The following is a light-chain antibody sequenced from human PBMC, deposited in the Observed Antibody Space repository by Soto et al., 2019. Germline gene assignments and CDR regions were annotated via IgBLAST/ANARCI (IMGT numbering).Light chain of an antibody. J-gene: IGLJ1*01. Sequence: QSALTQPASVSGSPGQSITISCTGTSSDVGGYDYVGWYQQHPGKAPKLVIYNVYNRPSGVSFRFSGSKSGNTASLTISGLQTEDEADYYCTSYTNRYTYVFGTGTKVTVL. CDR1: SSDVGGYDY. V-gene: IGLV2-14*01. CDR3: TSYTNRYTYV. CDR2: NVY.